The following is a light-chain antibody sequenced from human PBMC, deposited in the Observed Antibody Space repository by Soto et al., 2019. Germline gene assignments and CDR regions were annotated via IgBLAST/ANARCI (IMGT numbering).Light chain of an antibody. CDR1: SSDVGGYNY. CDR3: SSYTSSSTRV. V-gene: IGLV2-14*01. J-gene: IGLJ3*02. Sequence: QSVLTQPASVSGCPGQSMTISCTGTSSDVGGYNYVSWYQQHPGKAPKLMIYEVSNRPSGVSNRFSGSKSGNTASLTISGLQSEDEADYYCSSYTSSSTRVFGGGTKVTVL. CDR2: EVS.